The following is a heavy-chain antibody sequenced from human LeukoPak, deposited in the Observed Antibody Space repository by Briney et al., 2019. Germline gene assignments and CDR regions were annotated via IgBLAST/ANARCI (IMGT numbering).Heavy chain of an antibody. CDR2: ISAYNGNT. D-gene: IGHD3-3*01. Sequence: ASVKVSCKDSGYTFTSYGISWVRQAPGQGREWMGWISAYNGNTNYAQKLQGRVTITTDTSTSTAYMELRSLRSDGTAVYDCARVEWKWLLSAVGWGQGTLVTVSS. V-gene: IGHV1-18*01. CDR3: ARVEWKWLLSAVG. J-gene: IGHJ4*02. CDR1: GYTFTSYG.